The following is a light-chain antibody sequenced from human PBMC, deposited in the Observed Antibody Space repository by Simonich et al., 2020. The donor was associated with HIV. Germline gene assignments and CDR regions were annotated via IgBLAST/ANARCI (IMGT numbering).Light chain of an antibody. CDR1: SSDVAGYDF. Sequence: QSALTQPRSVSGSPGQSVTISCTGTSSDVAGYDFVSWYQQHPGQAPKLIIYDVSKLPSVVPDRFSGSKYGNTASLTISGVQAEDEADYYCCSYAGSYTNWVFGGGTKLTVL. V-gene: IGLV2-11*01. CDR3: CSYAGSYTNWV. CDR2: DVS. J-gene: IGLJ3*02.